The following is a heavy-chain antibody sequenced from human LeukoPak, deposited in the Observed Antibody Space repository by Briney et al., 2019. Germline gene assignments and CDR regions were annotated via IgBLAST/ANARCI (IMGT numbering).Heavy chain of an antibody. D-gene: IGHD6-13*01. CDR2: INHSGST. CDR1: GGSFSGYY. Sequence: PSETLSLTCAVYGGSFSGYYWSWIRQPPGKGLEWIGEINHSGSTNYNPSLKSRVTISVDTSKNQFSLKLSSVTAADTAVYYCARSAADLYYYYYMDVWGKGTTVTVSS. V-gene: IGHV4-34*01. CDR3: ARSAADLYYYYYMDV. J-gene: IGHJ6*03.